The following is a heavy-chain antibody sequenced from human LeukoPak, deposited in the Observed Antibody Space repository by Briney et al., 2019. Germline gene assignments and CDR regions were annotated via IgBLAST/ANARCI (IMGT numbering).Heavy chain of an antibody. J-gene: IGHJ4*02. V-gene: IGHV3-30*02. CDR1: GFTFSSYG. CDR2: IRYDGSNK. CDR3: AKGAITMVRAPFDY. Sequence: GGSLRLSCAASGFTFSSYGMHWVRQAPGKGLEWVAFIRYDGSNKYYADSVKGRFTISRDNSKNTLYLQMNSLRAEDTAVYYCAKGAITMVRAPFDYWGQGTLVTVSS. D-gene: IGHD3-10*01.